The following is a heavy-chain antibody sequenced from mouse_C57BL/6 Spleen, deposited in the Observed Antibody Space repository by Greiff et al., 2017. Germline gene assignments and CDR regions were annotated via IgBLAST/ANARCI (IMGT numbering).Heavy chain of an antibody. J-gene: IGHJ2*03. Sequence: EVQLQQSGAELVKPGASVKLSCTASGFTFNGYYMHWVKQRPEQGLEWIGRIDPEDGDTNYAPKFKGKATMTADTSSSTAYLQLSSLTSEDTAVYYCARRNTTVVDYWGRGTGIPVSS. CDR1: GFTFNGYY. CDR2: IDPEDGDT. V-gene: IGHV14-1*01. D-gene: IGHD1-1*01. CDR3: ARRNTTVVDY.